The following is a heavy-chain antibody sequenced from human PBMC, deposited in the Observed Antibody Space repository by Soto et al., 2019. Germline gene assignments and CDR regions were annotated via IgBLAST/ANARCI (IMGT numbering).Heavy chain of an antibody. D-gene: IGHD6-13*01. CDR2: FIPVLGVT. Sequence: QVQLVQSGAEVKKPGSSVKVSCRASGGTFNSYTLSWVRQAPGQGLEWLGRFIPVLGVTNYAQKFQGRVTLTAEKSTSTAYMELNNLTSEDTAGYYGARGAAAAGPWYNWFDPWGQGTLVTVSS. CDR1: GGTFNSYT. V-gene: IGHV1-69*02. CDR3: ARGAAAAGPWYNWFDP. J-gene: IGHJ5*02.